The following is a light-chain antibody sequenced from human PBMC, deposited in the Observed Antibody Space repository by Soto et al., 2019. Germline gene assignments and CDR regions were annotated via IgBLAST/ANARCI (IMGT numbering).Light chain of an antibody. Sequence: EIVLTQSPGTLSLSPGERATLSCRASQSVSSSYLAWYQQRPGQAPRLLIYGASSRAAGIPDRFSGSGSATDFTLIISSLEPEDCAEYYCQQYDNSPPNTFGQGTRQEIK. CDR1: QSVSSSY. CDR3: QQYDNSPPNT. V-gene: IGKV3-20*01. J-gene: IGKJ5*01. CDR2: GAS.